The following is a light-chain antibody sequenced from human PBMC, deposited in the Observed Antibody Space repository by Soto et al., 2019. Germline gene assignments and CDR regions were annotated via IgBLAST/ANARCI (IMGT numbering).Light chain of an antibody. CDR1: QSVGHMF. CDR2: DAH. Sequence: EIVLTQSPDTLSLSPGDRATLSCRASQSVGHMFLAWFQQKPGQAPRLLIFDAHRRATGIPDRFSGSGSGTNFALTISRLEPEDFALYYCHQYASSFGTFGQGTRWIS. V-gene: IGKV3-20*01. CDR3: HQYASSFGT. J-gene: IGKJ1*01.